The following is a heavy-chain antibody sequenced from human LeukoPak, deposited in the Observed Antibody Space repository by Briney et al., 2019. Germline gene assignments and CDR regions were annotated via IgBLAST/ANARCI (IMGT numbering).Heavy chain of an antibody. Sequence: GGSLRLSCAASGFTFSTYPMNWVRQPPGKGLEWVSYISSPRTTIYYADSVKGRFTISRDNTRNSLYLQMNSLRAEDTAVYYCARDLYGDYEVGAFDIRGQGTMVTVSS. CDR2: ISSPRTTI. CDR1: GFTFSTYP. V-gene: IGHV3-48*01. D-gene: IGHD4-17*01. J-gene: IGHJ3*02. CDR3: ARDLYGDYEVGAFDI.